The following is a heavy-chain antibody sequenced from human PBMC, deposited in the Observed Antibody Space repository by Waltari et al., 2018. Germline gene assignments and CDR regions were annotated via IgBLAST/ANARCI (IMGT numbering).Heavy chain of an antibody. CDR1: GGTFSSYA. V-gene: IGHV1-69*09. CDR3: ARECSSWAIPFDY. J-gene: IGHJ4*02. CDR2: IIPILGIA. D-gene: IGHD6-13*01. Sequence: QVQLVQSGAEVKKPGSSVKVSCKASGGTFSSYAISWVRQAPGQGLEWMGRIIPILGIANYAQKFQGRVTITADKSTSTAYMELSSLRSEDTAVYYCARECSSWAIPFDYWGQGTLVTVSS.